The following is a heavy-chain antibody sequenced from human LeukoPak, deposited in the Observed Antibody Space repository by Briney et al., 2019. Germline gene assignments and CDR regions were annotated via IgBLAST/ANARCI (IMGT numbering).Heavy chain of an antibody. J-gene: IGHJ4*02. V-gene: IGHV4-4*07. CDR3: ASGSFYDSGGYFYY. CDR2: ISTRGNA. D-gene: IGHD3-22*01. Sequence: SETLSPTCTVSGGSISSYYWSWIRQPAGKGLEWIGRISTRGNADYNPSLKSRVTLSVDTSKNQFSLKLSSVTAADTAMYYCASGSFYDSGGYFYYWGQGTLVTVSS. CDR1: GGSISSYY.